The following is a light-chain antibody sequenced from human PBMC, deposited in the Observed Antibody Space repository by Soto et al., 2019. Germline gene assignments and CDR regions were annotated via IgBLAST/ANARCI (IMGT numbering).Light chain of an antibody. CDR3: QQYNNWPYT. CDR1: QSVSSN. CDR2: GAS. Sequence: EIVMTQSPATLSVSPGDRATLSCRASQSVSSNLAWYQQKPGQAPRLLIYGASTRATGIPARFSGSGSGTEFTLTISSLQSEDFAVYYCQQYNNWPYTVGQGTKVDIK. V-gene: IGKV3-15*01. J-gene: IGKJ2*01.